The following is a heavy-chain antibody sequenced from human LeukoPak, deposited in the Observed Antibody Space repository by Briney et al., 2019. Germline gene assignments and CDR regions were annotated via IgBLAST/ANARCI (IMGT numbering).Heavy chain of an antibody. CDR2: IYYSGST. Sequence: SETLSLTCTVSGGSISSYYWSWIRQPPGKGLEWIGYIYYSGSTNYNPSLKSRVTISVGTSKNQFSLKLSSVTAADTAVYYCANYYGGNFQYFQHWGQGTLVTVSS. D-gene: IGHD4-23*01. CDR3: ANYYGGNFQYFQH. V-gene: IGHV4-59*01. J-gene: IGHJ1*01. CDR1: GGSISSYY.